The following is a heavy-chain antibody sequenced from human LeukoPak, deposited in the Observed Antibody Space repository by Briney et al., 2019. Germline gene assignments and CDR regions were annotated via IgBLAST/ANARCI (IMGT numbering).Heavy chain of an antibody. J-gene: IGHJ3*02. Sequence: PSETLSLTCTVSGGSISSYYWSWIRQPPGKGLERIGYIYYSGSTNYNPSLKSRVTISVDTSKNQFSLKLSSVTAADTAVYYCARGWMKDAFDIWGQGTMVTVSS. CDR1: GGSISSYY. V-gene: IGHV4-59*01. CDR2: IYYSGST. D-gene: IGHD5-12*01. CDR3: ARGWMKDAFDI.